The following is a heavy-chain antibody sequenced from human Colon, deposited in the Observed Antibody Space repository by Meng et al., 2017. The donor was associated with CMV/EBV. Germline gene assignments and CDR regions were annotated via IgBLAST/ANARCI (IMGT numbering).Heavy chain of an antibody. CDR3: ARHQIRELVPTSIILNL. Sequence: FTFSGFAMSWVRQAPGKGLEWVSVISGSGGPDRYADSVKGRFAISRDNSENTLFLQMSSLRAEDTAVYYCARHQIRELVPTSIILNLWGQGTMVTVSS. D-gene: IGHD2/OR15-2a*01. CDR2: ISGSGGPD. CDR1: FTFSGFA. J-gene: IGHJ3*01. V-gene: IGHV3-23*01.